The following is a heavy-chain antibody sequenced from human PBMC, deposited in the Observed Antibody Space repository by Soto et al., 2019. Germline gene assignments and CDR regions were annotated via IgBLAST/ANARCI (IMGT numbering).Heavy chain of an antibody. CDR2: IYNNETF. CDR3: ARVPLRYSSSHNFDS. Sequence: SETLSLTCSVSGASVSSGSFYWSWVRQPPGKGLEWIGFIYNNETFNYSPSLRSRVTLSVDTSKRQFSLKLSSVTAADTAVYYCARVPLRYSSSHNFDSWGQGALVTVSS. CDR1: GASVSSGSFY. D-gene: IGHD6-19*01. V-gene: IGHV4-61*01. J-gene: IGHJ4*02.